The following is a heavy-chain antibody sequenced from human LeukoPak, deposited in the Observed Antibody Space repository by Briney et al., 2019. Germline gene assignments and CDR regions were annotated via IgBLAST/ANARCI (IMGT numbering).Heavy chain of an antibody. CDR2: IYYSGST. V-gene: IGHV4-59*01. J-gene: IGHJ4*02. D-gene: IGHD1-26*01. CDR3: ASSSGGSYGGAFDY. CDR1: GGSISSYY. Sequence: SETLSLTCTVSGGSISSYYWSWIRQPPGKGLEWIGYIYYSGSTNYNPSLKSRVTISVDTSKSQFSLKLSSVPAADTAVYYCASSSGGSYGGAFDYWGQGTLVTVSS.